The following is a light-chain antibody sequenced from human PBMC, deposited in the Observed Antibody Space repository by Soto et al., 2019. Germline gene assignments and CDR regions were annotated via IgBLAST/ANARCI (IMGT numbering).Light chain of an antibody. V-gene: IGKV3-15*01. CDR2: GAS. CDR3: QQYNNWPRT. CDR1: QSVYSN. Sequence: EIVLTQSPAPLSVSPGERATLSCRASQSVYSNLAWYQQKPGQTPRLLIYGASTRATGIPARFSGSGSETEFTLTISSLQSEDFAVYYCQQYNNWPRTFGQGTKVDIK. J-gene: IGKJ1*01.